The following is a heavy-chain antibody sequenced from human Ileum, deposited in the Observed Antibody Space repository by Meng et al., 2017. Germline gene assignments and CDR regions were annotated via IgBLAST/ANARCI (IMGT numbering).Heavy chain of an antibody. Sequence: ASVKVSCKASGYTFTSNGIGRVRQAPGQGLEWMGWISGYNGDTNYAQKFQGRVSMTTDTSTSTAYMELRSLISDDTAVYYCAKDYYSDYVYDYWGQGTLVTVSS. V-gene: IGHV1-18*01. CDR1: GYTFTSNG. D-gene: IGHD4-11*01. CDR2: ISGYNGDT. CDR3: AKDYYSDYVYDY. J-gene: IGHJ4*02.